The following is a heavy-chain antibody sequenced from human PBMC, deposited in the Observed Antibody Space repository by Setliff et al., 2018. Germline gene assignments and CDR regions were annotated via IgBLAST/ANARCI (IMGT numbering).Heavy chain of an antibody. CDR1: GGSLSSMSYY. D-gene: IGHD3-10*01. CDR2: INHYGST. V-gene: IGHV4-39*07. J-gene: IGHJ3*02. Sequence: TLSLTCPVSGGSLSSMSYYWNWIRQPPGKGLEWIGEINHYGSTKYKSSLRSRVTISVDTSKNQFSLNLNSVTAADTAVYYCARRWNFGPYGSGIHDGFDMWGQGTMVTVSS. CDR3: ARRWNFGPYGSGIHDGFDM.